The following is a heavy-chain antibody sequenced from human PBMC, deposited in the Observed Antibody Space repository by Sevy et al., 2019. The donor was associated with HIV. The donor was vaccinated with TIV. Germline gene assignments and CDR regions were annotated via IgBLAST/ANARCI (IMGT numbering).Heavy chain of an antibody. Sequence: GGCLRLSCAASGFTFSTYGMHWVRQAPGKGLEWVTFIRYDGTTKYYADSVKGRFTVSRDNSKNTLYLQMNSLRAEDTAVYYCVKGLGMIQGALLSDDIWGQGTTVTV. V-gene: IGHV3-30*02. CDR1: GFTFSTYG. CDR3: VKGLGMIQGALLSDDI. J-gene: IGHJ3*02. D-gene: IGHD3-10*01. CDR2: IRYDGTTK.